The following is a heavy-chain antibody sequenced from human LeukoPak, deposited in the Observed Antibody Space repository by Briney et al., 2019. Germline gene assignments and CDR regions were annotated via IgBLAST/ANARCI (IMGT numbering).Heavy chain of an antibody. CDR2: ISGSGGST. CDR1: GFTFSSYA. J-gene: IGHJ6*03. V-gene: IGHV3-23*01. Sequence: HPGGSLRLSCAASGFTFSSYAMSWVRQAPGKGLEWVSAISGSGGSTYYADSVKRRFTISRDNSKNTLYLQMNSLRAEDTAVYYCAKGGEDIVVVPAAMGLNYYYYMDVWGKGTTVTVSS. D-gene: IGHD2-2*01. CDR3: AKGGEDIVVVPAAMGLNYYYYMDV.